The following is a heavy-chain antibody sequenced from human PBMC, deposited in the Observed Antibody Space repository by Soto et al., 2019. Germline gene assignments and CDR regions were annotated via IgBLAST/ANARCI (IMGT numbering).Heavy chain of an antibody. D-gene: IGHD2-2*01. J-gene: IGHJ6*03. CDR3: ARTYVTDVVVVPASKDYMDV. CDR1: VGSISSSNW. CDR2: IYHSGST. Sequence: PSETLSLTCAVSVGSISSSNWWSWVRQPPGKGLEWIGEIYHSGSTNYNPSLKSRVTISVDASKNLFSLKLSSVTAADTAVYYCARTYVTDVVVVPASKDYMDVWGKGTTVTVSS. V-gene: IGHV4-4*02.